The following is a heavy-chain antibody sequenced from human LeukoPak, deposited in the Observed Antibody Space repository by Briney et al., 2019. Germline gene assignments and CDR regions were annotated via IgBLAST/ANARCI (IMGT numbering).Heavy chain of an antibody. J-gene: IGHJ4*02. CDR1: AFTLANYY. V-gene: IGHV3-11*01. CDR2: ITSSGSAI. Sequence: PGGSRRLSSPPSAFTLANYYMSWIRHAPGNFLEWVSYITSSGSAIFYADSVKGRFTISRDNAQNSLYLQINGLRAEDTAVYYCARDTWYYKTVRGDYWGQGTLVTVSS. CDR3: ARDTWYYKTVRGDY. D-gene: IGHD3-10*01.